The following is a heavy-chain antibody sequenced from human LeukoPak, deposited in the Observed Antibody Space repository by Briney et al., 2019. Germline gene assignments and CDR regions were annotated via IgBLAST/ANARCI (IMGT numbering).Heavy chain of an antibody. D-gene: IGHD3-10*01. CDR3: ARWFGEFGPRDY. CDR1: GGSISSGGYY. Sequence: PSETLSLTCTVSGGSISSGGYYWSWIRQPPGKGLEWIGYIYHSGSTYYNPSLKSRVTISVDTSKNQFSLKLSSVTAADTAVYYCARWFGEFGPRDYWGQGTLVTVSS. J-gene: IGHJ4*02. V-gene: IGHV4-30-2*05. CDR2: IYHSGST.